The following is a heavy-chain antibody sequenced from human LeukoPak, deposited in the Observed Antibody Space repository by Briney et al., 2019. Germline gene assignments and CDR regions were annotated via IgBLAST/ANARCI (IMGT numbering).Heavy chain of an antibody. D-gene: IGHD2-21*01. CDR3: ARAYSDYYYYGMDV. CDR2: ISSNGGST. V-gene: IGHV3-64*01. J-gene: IGHJ6*02. CDR1: GFTFSSYA. Sequence: QPGGSLRLPCAASGFTFSSYAMHWVRQAPGKGLEYVSAISSNGGSTYYANSVKGRFTISRDNSKNTLYLQMGSLRAEDMAVYYCARAYSDYYYYGMDVWGQGTTVTVSS.